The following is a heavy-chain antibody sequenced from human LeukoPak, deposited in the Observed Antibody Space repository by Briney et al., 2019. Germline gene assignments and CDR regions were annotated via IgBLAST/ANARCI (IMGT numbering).Heavy chain of an antibody. CDR3: ARESTRKYAYYYYYYMDV. J-gene: IGHJ6*03. Sequence: PSETLSLTCAVYGGSFSGYYWSWIRQPPGKRLEWIGEINHSGSTNYNPSLKSRVTISVDTSKNQFSLKLSSVTAADTAVYYCARESTRKYAYYYYYYMDVWGKGTTVTVSS. V-gene: IGHV4-34*01. CDR1: GGSFSGYY. CDR2: INHSGST.